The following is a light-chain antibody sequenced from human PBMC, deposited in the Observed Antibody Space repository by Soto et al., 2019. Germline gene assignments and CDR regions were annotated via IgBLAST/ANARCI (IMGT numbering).Light chain of an antibody. Sequence: HSVLTQPASVSGSPGQSITISCTGTSSDVGGYNYVSWYQQHPGKAPKLMIYEVSNRPSGVSNRFSGSKPGNTASLTISGLQAEDEADYYCSSYTSSSLYVFGTGTKVTV. V-gene: IGLV2-14*01. J-gene: IGLJ1*01. CDR1: SSDVGGYNY. CDR3: SSYTSSSLYV. CDR2: EVS.